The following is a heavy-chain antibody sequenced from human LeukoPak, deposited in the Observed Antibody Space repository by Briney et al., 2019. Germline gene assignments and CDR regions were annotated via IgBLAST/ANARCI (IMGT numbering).Heavy chain of an antibody. V-gene: IGHV3-48*04. CDR3: ARAIYDSGPKLDDDAFDI. D-gene: IGHD3-22*01. CDR2: ISSSSSTI. J-gene: IGHJ3*02. CDR1: GFTFSSYS. Sequence: GGSLRLSCSASGFTFSSYSMNWVRQAPGKGLEWVSYISSSSSTIYYADSVKGRFTISRDNAKNSLYLQMNSLRAEDTAVYYCARAIYDSGPKLDDDAFDIWGQGTMVTVSS.